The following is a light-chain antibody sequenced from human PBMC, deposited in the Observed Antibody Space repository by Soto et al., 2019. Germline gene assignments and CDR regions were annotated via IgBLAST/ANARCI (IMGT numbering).Light chain of an antibody. CDR2: DVT. Sequence: QSVLTQPASVSGSPGQSITISCPGTSGDVVGYNYVSWYQHHPGKAPKLIIYDVTNRPSGVSNPFSGSKSGNTASLTISGLQPEDEADYYCSSYTTSNTRQIVFGTGTKVTVL. CDR3: SSYTTSNTRQIV. CDR1: SGDVVGYNY. J-gene: IGLJ1*01. V-gene: IGLV2-14*03.